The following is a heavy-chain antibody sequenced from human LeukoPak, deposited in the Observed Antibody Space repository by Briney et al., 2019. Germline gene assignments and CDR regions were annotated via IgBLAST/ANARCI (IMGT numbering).Heavy chain of an antibody. J-gene: IGHJ4*02. D-gene: IGHD3-10*01. CDR2: ISSSSSTI. Sequence: PGGSLRLSCAASGFTFSSYSMNWVRQAPGKGLEWVSYISSSSSTIYYADSVKGRFTISRDNAKNSLYLQMNSLRAEDTAVYYCAIKNWKGSGSYSFWGQGTLVTVSS. CDR3: AIKNWKGSGSYSF. V-gene: IGHV3-48*01. CDR1: GFTFSSYS.